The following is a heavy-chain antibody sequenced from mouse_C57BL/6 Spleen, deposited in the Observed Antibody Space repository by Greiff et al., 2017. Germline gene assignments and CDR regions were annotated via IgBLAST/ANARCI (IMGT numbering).Heavy chain of an antibody. CDR3: ARYLYYCDSNDSNWYLDV. CDR1: GYSFTSYW. D-gene: IGHD1-1*01. Sequence: QVQLQQPGPELVKPGASVKLSCKASGYSFTSYWMHWVKQRPGRGLEWIGRIDPNSGGTKYNEKFKSKATLTVDKSSSTAYMQLSSLTSEDSAVYYCARYLYYCDSNDSNWYLDVWGTGTSVTVSS. V-gene: IGHV1-72*01. J-gene: IGHJ1*03. CDR2: IDPNSGGT.